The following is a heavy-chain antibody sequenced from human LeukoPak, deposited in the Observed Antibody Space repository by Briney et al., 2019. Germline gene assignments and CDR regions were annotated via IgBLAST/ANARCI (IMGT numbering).Heavy chain of an antibody. V-gene: IGHV4-59*08. CDR1: GGPISSYY. CDR2: IYYSGSS. D-gene: IGHD5-18*01. Sequence: SETLSLTCTVSGGPISSYYWSWIRQPPGKGLEWIGYIYYSGSSNHNPSLKSRVTISVDTSKNQFSLKLSSVTAADTAVYYCARVDTAIIRGFDYWGQGTLVTVSS. CDR3: ARVDTAIIRGFDY. J-gene: IGHJ4*02.